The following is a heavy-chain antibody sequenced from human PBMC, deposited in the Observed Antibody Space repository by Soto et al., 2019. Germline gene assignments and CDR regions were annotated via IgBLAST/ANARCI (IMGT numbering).Heavy chain of an antibody. J-gene: IGHJ3*01. CDR2: ISYIGST. CDR3: ARSAQWDGFDP. V-gene: IGHV4-31*03. D-gene: IGHD2-8*01. Sequence: QVQLQESGPGLVRPSQTLSLTCTVSAGSISTINYYWSWIRQHPEKGLEWIGYISYIGSTFYHSSLKRRVTISLDTSKKQFALTLTSVTAVDTAVYYCARSAQWDGFDPWGQGTMVTVSS. CDR1: AGSISTINYY.